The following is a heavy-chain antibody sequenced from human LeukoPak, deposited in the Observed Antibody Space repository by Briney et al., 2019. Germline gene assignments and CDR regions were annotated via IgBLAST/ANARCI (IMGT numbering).Heavy chain of an antibody. CDR3: AKRGVVIRVILVGFHKEAYYFDS. CDR1: VITLSNYG. V-gene: IGHV3-23*01. Sequence: RGAPRLSCADSVITLSNYGTRWVRQAPGKGLEWGAGIIVSGGATNYADSVKGQFTISKDNPKNTLYLQMSSVRSEDTAVYFCAKRGVVIRVILVGFHKEAYYFDSWGQGALVTVSS. D-gene: IGHD3-22*01. CDR2: IIVSGGAT. J-gene: IGHJ4*02.